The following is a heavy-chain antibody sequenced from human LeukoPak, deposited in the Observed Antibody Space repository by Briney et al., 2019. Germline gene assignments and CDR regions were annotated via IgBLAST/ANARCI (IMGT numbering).Heavy chain of an antibody. D-gene: IGHD3-10*01. CDR2: IKNKDNSYIT. Sequence: PWGSLRLSCADSGFTFSDHYMDWVRQDPGKGLEWVGRIKNKDNSYITDYAASVRGRFTISRDDSKNSLYLQMNTLKTEDTAVYYCARELLSYYYGGSLYMDVWGKGTTVTISS. V-gene: IGHV3-72*01. CDR3: ARELLSYYYGGSLYMDV. CDR1: GFTFSDHY. J-gene: IGHJ6*03.